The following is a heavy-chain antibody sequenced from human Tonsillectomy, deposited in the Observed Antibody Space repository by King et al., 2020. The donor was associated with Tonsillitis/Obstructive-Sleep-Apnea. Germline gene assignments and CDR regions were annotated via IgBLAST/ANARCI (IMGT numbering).Heavy chain of an antibody. J-gene: IGHJ3*02. CDR1: GFTFSSYG. V-gene: IGHV3-33*01. CDR3: ARGSIVVVPAAGDAFDI. D-gene: IGHD2-2*01. CDR2: IWYDGSNK. Sequence: VQLVQSGGGVVQPVRSLRLSCAASGFTFSSYGMHWVRQAPGKGLEWVAVIWYDGSNKYYADSVKGRFTISRDNSKNTLYLQMNSLRAEDTAVYYCARGSIVVVPAAGDAFDIWGQGTMVTVSS.